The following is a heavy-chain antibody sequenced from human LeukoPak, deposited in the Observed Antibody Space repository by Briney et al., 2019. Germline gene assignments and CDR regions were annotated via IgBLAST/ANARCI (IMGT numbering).Heavy chain of an antibody. J-gene: IGHJ4*02. V-gene: IGHV3-48*03. CDR1: GFTFSSYE. Sequence: PGGSLRLSCAASGFTFSSYEMNWVRQAPGKGLEWVSYISSSGSTIYYADSVKGRFTISRDNSKNTLYLQMNSLRAEDTAVYYCARDPPPYSSGWYYFDYWGQGTLVTVSS. CDR3: ARDPPPYSSGWYYFDY. D-gene: IGHD6-19*01. CDR2: ISSSGSTI.